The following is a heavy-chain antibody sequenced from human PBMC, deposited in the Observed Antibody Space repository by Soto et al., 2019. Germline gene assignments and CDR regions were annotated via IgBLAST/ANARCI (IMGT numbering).Heavy chain of an antibody. CDR3: AKGGIILTGYYLSSRGNWFDP. Sequence: EVQLLESGGGLVQPGGSLRLSCAASGFTFSSYAMSWVRQAPGKGLEWVSAISGSGGSTYYADSVKGRFTISRDNSNNTLYLQMKSLRAEDTAVYYCAKGGIILTGYYLSSRGNWFDPWGQGTLVTVSS. V-gene: IGHV3-23*01. CDR2: ISGSGGST. CDR1: GFTFSSYA. D-gene: IGHD3-9*01. J-gene: IGHJ5*02.